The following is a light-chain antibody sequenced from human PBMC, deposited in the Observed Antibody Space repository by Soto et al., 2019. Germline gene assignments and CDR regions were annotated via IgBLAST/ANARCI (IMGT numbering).Light chain of an antibody. CDR3: QQYNSYWT. CDR1: QSISSW. V-gene: IGKV1-5*03. Sequence: DIQMTQSPSTLSASVGDRVTITCRASQSISSWLAWYQQKPGKAPKLLIYKASSLEIGVPSRFSGSGSRTEFPLTISSLQHDDLATHSCQQYNSYWTFGQGAKVEIK. J-gene: IGKJ1*01. CDR2: KAS.